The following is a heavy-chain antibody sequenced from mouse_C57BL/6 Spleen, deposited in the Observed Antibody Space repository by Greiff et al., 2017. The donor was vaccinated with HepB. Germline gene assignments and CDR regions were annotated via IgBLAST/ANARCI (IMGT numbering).Heavy chain of an antibody. CDR1: GFNIKADY. J-gene: IGHJ3*01. Sequence: EVQLQQSGAELVRPGASVKLSCTASGFNIKADYMHWVKQRPEQGLEWIGWIDPENGDTESASKFQGKATITADTSSNTAYLKLSRLTSEDAAVYYCTPLIRSYSFAYWGQGTLGTVSA. D-gene: IGHD1-1*01. CDR3: TPLIRSYSFAY. V-gene: IGHV14-4*01. CDR2: IDPENGDT.